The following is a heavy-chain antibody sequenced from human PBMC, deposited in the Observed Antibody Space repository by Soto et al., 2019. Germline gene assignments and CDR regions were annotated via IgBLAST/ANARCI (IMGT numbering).Heavy chain of an antibody. D-gene: IGHD6-6*01. Sequence: QVQLQESGPGLVKPSETLSLTCRVSGGSMSGYYWSWVRLVPGKGLEWIGYVYYTGSTNYNPSLQSRVSISVDTSNKHFSLSLSLVTAADTAVYFCARSIAVPSGHIDHWGQGIRVTISS. J-gene: IGHJ4*02. CDR2: VYYTGST. V-gene: IGHV4-59*01. CDR1: GGSMSGYY. CDR3: ARSIAVPSGHIDH.